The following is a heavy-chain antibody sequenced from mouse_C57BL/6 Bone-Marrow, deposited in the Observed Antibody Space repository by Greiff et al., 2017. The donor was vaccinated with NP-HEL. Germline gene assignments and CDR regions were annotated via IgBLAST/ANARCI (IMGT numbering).Heavy chain of an antibody. CDR1: GFNIKDYY. CDR3: TPRDYYGTFYAMDY. D-gene: IGHD1-1*01. Sequence: EVQLQESGAELVRPGASVKLSCTASGFNIKDYYMHWVKQRPEQGLEWIGRIDPEDGDTEYAPKFQGKATMTADTSSNTAYLQLSSLTSEDTAVYYCTPRDYYGTFYAMDYWGQGASVTGSS. CDR2: IDPEDGDT. J-gene: IGHJ4*01. V-gene: IGHV14-1*01.